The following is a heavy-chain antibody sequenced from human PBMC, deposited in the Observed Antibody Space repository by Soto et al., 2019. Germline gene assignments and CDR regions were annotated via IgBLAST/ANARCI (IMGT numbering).Heavy chain of an antibody. D-gene: IGHD1-26*01. V-gene: IGHV1-69*13. CDR3: ARDPVSLISPGSYRYYYYGMDV. Sequence: GASVKVSCKASGGTFSSYARSWVRQAPGQGLEWMGGIIPIFGTANYAQKFQGRVTITADESTSTAYMELSSLRSEDTAVYYCARDPVSLISPGSYRYYYYGMDVWGQGTTVTVSS. J-gene: IGHJ6*02. CDR2: IIPIFGTA. CDR1: GGTFSSYA.